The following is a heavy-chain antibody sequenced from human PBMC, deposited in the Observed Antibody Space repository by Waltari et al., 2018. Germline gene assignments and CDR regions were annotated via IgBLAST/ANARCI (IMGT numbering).Heavy chain of an antibody. CDR1: GFTLSRYW. J-gene: IGHJ4*02. CDR3: ARARGHYYDSSGYGN. CDR2: IKQDGSEK. V-gene: IGHV3-7*01. D-gene: IGHD3-22*01. Sequence: EVQLVESGGGLVQPGGSLRLSCAASGFTLSRYWMSWVRQAPGKGLEWVANIKQDGSEKYYVDSVKGRFTISRDNAKNSLYLQMNSLRAEDTAVYYCARARGHYYDSSGYGNWGQGTLVTVSS.